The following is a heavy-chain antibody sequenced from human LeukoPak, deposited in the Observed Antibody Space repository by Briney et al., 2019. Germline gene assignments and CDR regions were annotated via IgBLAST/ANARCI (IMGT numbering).Heavy chain of an antibody. D-gene: IGHD5-12*01. Sequence: GGSLRLSCAASGFTFSSYNMNWVRQAPGKGLEWVSSISSSSSHIYYADSVKGRFTISRDNAKNSLNLQMNSLRAEDTAVYYCVRDVATPFDYWGQGTLVTVSS. J-gene: IGHJ4*02. V-gene: IGHV3-21*01. CDR3: VRDVATPFDY. CDR2: ISSSSSHI. CDR1: GFTFSSYN.